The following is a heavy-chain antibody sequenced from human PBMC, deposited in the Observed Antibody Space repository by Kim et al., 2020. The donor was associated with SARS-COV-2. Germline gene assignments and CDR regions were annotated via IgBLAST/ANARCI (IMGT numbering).Heavy chain of an antibody. CDR3: ARDLGDTAMGTFPYYYYGMDV. Sequence: SVKVSCKASGGTFSSYAISWVRQAPGQGLEWMGGIIPIFGTANYAQKFQGRVTITADESTSTAYMELSSLRSEDTAVYYCARDLGDTAMGTFPYYYYGMDVWGQGTTVTVSS. D-gene: IGHD5-18*01. CDR1: GGTFSSYA. J-gene: IGHJ6*02. CDR2: IIPIFGTA. V-gene: IGHV1-69*13.